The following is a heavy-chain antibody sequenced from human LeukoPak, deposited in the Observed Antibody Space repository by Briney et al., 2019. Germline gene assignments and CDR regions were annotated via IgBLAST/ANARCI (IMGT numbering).Heavy chain of an antibody. CDR2: FSGSGGST. V-gene: IGHV3-23*01. CDR3: ARSGYNRFDY. J-gene: IGHJ4*02. D-gene: IGHD5-24*01. CDR1: GFTFSTYA. Sequence: GGSLRLSRAASGFTFSTYAMSWVRQAPGKGLEWVSAFSGSGGSTYYADSVKGRFTISRDNSKSTLYLQMNSLRAEDTAIYYCARSGYNRFDYWGQGTLVTVSS.